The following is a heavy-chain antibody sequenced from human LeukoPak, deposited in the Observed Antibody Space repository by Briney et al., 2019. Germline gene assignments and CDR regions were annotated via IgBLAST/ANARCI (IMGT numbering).Heavy chain of an antibody. CDR2: INPGNGGT. CDR1: GYTFTTYY. J-gene: IGHJ1*01. Sequence: ASVKVSCKASGYTFTTYYIHWVRQAPGQGLEWMGWINPGNGGTHYAQKFQGRITVTSDTSITTSYMELSRLTSDDTALYYCAREYSASEHWGQGSLVTVSS. CDR3: AREYSASEH. V-gene: IGHV1-2*02. D-gene: IGHD5-12*01.